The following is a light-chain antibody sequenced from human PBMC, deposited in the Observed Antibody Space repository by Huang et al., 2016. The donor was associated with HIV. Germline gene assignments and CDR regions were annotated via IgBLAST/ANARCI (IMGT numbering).Light chain of an antibody. CDR2: LGS. J-gene: IGKJ2*01. V-gene: IGKV2-28*01. Sequence: DIVMTQSPLSLPVTPGEPASISCRSSQSLLHSNGYNYLDWYLQKPGQSPQLLIYLGSNRAAGVPDRCSGSESGTDFTLKISRVEAEDVGVYYCMQALQTPPTFGQGTKLEIK. CDR1: QSLLHSNGYNY. CDR3: MQALQTPPT.